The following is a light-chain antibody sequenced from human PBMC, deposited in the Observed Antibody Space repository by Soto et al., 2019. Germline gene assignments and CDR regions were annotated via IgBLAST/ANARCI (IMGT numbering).Light chain of an antibody. V-gene: IGLV1-47*02. CDR1: SSNIGSHY. CDR3: AVWDDSLSGPV. Sequence: QSVLTQPPSAFGTPGQRVAISCSGSSSNIGSHYVYWYQQLPGTAPKLLIYNNNQRPSGVPDRFSGSKSGTSASLAIIGLRYDDESDYYCAVWDDSLSGPVFGGGTKLTVL. CDR2: NNN. J-gene: IGLJ3*02.